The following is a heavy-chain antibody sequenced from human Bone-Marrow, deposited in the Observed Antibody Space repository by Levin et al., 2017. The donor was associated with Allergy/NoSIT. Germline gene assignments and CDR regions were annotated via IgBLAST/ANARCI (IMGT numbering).Heavy chain of an antibody. J-gene: IGHJ6*03. CDR1: GGSISSPY. CDR3: VTGDDPRKTGV. CDR2: VRDSGTI. D-gene: IGHD3-16*01. Sequence: RASETLSLTCTVSGGSISSPYWNWIRQPPGKRLEWIGHVRDSGTIYYNPSLKSRVIISVDRSKNQFSLKLNSVTAADTAVYYCVTGDDPRKTGVWGKGTPVTVSS. V-gene: IGHV4-59*11.